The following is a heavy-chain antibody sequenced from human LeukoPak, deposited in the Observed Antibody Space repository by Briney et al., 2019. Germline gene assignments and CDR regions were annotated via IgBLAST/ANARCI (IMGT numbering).Heavy chain of an antibody. J-gene: IGHJ5*02. D-gene: IGHD4-17*01. CDR2: IYHSGTT. V-gene: IGHV4-38-2*02. CDR1: DYSISSGYY. Sequence: SETLSLTCTVSDYSISSGYYWGWIRQPPGKGLEWIGSIYHSGTTYYNPSLKSRVTISVDTSKNQFSLKLSSVTAADTAVYYCARGTMTTVTDWFDPWGQGTLVTVSS. CDR3: ARGTMTTVTDWFDP.